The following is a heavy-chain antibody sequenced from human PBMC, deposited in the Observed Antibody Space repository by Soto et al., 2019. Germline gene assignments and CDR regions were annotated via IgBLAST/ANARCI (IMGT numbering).Heavy chain of an antibody. Sequence: EVQLVESGGGWVQPGGSLRLSCAASGFSVSDNHMSWVRQAPGKGLEWVSLIYMSDSTYYADSVKGRFIISRDTSRNTLYLQMNSLRPEDTAVYYCARDPPGNDGAFDYWGQGILVTVSS. D-gene: IGHD1-1*01. CDR1: GFSVSDNH. V-gene: IGHV3-66*01. J-gene: IGHJ4*02. CDR2: IYMSDST. CDR3: ARDPPGNDGAFDY.